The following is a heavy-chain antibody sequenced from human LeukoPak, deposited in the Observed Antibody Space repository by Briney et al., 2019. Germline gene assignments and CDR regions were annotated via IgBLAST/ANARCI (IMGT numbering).Heavy chain of an antibody. D-gene: IGHD3-10*01. CDR3: ARAGMVRGVRDYYYMDV. V-gene: IGHV3-9*01. CDR2: ISWNSGSI. Sequence: GRSLRLSCAASGFTFDDYAMHWVRQAPGKGLEWVSGISWNSGSIGYADSVKGRFTISRDNAKNSLYLQMNSLRAEDTAVYYCARAGMVRGVRDYYYMDVWGKGTTVTVSS. J-gene: IGHJ6*03. CDR1: GFTFDDYA.